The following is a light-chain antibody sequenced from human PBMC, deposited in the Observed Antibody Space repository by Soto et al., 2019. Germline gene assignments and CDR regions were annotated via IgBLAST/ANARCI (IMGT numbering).Light chain of an antibody. V-gene: IGLV2-8*01. CDR2: EVV. J-gene: IGLJ1*01. Sequence: QSVLTQPPSASGSPGQSVTISCTGTKNDIGVYDFVSWYQHHPGKAPRLIIYEVVQRPSGVPDRFSGSKSGNTASLTVSGLQAADEADYFCKSYAGSNTYVFGSGTKVNV. CDR3: KSYAGSNTYV. CDR1: KNDIGVYDF.